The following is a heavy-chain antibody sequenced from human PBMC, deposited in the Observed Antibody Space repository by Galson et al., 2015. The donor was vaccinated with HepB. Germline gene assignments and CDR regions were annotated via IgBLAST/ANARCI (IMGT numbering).Heavy chain of an antibody. D-gene: IGHD4/OR15-4a*01. CDR3: ARDHMVNTRNWFDP. J-gene: IGHJ5*02. Sequence: CAISGDSVSSNSAAWNWIRQSPSRGLEWLGRTYYRSKWYNDYATSVKSRITIKADTSKNQLSLQLNSVTPEDTAVYYCARDHMVNTRNWFDPWGQGTLVTVSS. CDR1: GDSVSSNSAA. V-gene: IGHV6-1*01. CDR2: TYYRSKWYN.